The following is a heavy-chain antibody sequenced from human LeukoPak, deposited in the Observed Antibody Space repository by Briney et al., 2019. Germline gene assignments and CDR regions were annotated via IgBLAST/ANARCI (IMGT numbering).Heavy chain of an antibody. CDR3: AREGGNVDIVATILRARWFDP. Sequence: ETLSLTCTVSGYSISSGYYWGWIRQPPGKGLEWIGSIYHSGSTNYNPSLKSRVTISVDTSKNQFSLKLSSVTAADTAVYYCAREGGNVDIVATILRARWFDPWGQGTLVTVSS. V-gene: IGHV4-38-2*02. J-gene: IGHJ5*02. CDR2: IYHSGST. D-gene: IGHD5-12*01. CDR1: GYSISSGYY.